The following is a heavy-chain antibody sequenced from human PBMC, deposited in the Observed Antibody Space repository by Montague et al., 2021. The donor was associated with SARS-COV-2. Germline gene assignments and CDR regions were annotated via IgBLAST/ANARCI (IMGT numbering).Heavy chain of an antibody. CDR1: GYFIGTGYY. CDR2: NYLHGNA. D-gene: IGHD2-21*02. Sequence: SETRSLTCSVSGYFIGTGYYWGWIRQSPGKGLEWIGSNYLHGNAYYNPSLNSRVTISLDTSNNQSSLRLTSVTTSDTAVYYCARGRVTRAGFDYWGQGIRVIVSS. J-gene: IGHJ4*02. V-gene: IGHV4-38-2*02. CDR3: ARGRVTRAGFDY.